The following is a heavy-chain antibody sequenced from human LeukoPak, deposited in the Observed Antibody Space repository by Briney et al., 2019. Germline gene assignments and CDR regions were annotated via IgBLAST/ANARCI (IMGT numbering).Heavy chain of an antibody. V-gene: IGHV3-7*01. CDR1: GFTLSNQI. CDR2: MRQDGSDK. CDR3: AREGNAFDI. J-gene: IGHJ3*02. D-gene: IGHD3-10*01. Sequence: AAGSLRLSCAASGFTLSNQIICWVRQAPGKGLEWVANMRQDGSDKYYVDIVKGPFTITGNNEKNSLYLQVTSLRAEETAVYYCAREGNAFDIWGQGTMVTVSS.